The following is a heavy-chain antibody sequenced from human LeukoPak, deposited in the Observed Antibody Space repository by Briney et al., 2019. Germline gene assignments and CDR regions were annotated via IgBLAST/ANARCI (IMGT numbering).Heavy chain of an antibody. CDR2: IRYDGSNK. Sequence: GGSLRLSCAASGFTFSSYGMHWVRQAPGKGLEWVAFIRYDGSNKYYADSVKGRFTISRDNSKNTLYLQMNSLRAEDTAVYYCAKVPQWSSFRFFDYWGQGTLVTVSS. CDR3: AKVPQWSSFRFFDY. V-gene: IGHV3-30*02. J-gene: IGHJ4*02. D-gene: IGHD6-13*01. CDR1: GFTFSSYG.